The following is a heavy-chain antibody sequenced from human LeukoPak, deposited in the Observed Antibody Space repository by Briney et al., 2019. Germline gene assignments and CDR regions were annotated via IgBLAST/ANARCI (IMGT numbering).Heavy chain of an antibody. J-gene: IGHJ4*02. Sequence: GGSLRLSCAASGFTFSSYATHWVRQAPGKGLEWVAVISYDGSNKYYADSVKGRFTISRDNSKNTLYLQMNSLRAEDTAVYYCARDSVGATNYFDYWGQGTLVTVSS. CDR1: GFTFSSYA. V-gene: IGHV3-30-3*01. CDR2: ISYDGSNK. D-gene: IGHD1-26*01. CDR3: ARDSVGATNYFDY.